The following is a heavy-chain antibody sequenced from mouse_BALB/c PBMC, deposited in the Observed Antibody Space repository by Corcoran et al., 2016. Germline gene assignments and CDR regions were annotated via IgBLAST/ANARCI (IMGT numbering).Heavy chain of an antibody. Sequence: QILLVQSGPELKKPGETVKISCKASGYTFTNYGMNWVKQAPGKGLKWMGWINTYTGEPTYADDFKGRFTFSLETSASTAYLQINNLKNEDMATYFCARGSSGDDYWGQGTTLTVSS. CDR1: GYTFTNYG. J-gene: IGHJ2*01. V-gene: IGHV9-1*02. CDR2: INTYTGEP. D-gene: IGHD3-1*01. CDR3: ARGSSGDDY.